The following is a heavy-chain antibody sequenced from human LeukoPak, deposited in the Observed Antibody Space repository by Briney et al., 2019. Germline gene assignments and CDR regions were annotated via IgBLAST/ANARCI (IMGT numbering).Heavy chain of an antibody. J-gene: IGHJ6*02. CDR1: GFTFSSYG. CDR3: ARCGGSCYEPYYYYGMDV. D-gene: IGHD2-15*01. CDR2: IWYDGSNK. Sequence: GGSLRLSCAASGFTFSSYGMHWVRQAPGKGLEWVAVIWYDGSNKYYADSVKGRFTISRDNSKNTLYLQMNSLRAEDTAVYYCARCGGSCYEPYYYYGMDVWGQGTTVTVSS. V-gene: IGHV3-33*01.